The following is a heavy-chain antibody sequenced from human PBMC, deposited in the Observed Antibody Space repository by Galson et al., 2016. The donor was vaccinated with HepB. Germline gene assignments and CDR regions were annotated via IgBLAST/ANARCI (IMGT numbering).Heavy chain of an antibody. J-gene: IGHJ1*01. V-gene: IGHV3-43D*04. CDR2: ISWDGSRK. CDR3: AEGFCVGACYGPLDF. Sequence: SLRLSCAASGFTFDEYAMHWVRQTPGKGLEWVALISWDGSRKHYVDSVKGRLTISRDNTKNSMNLQLNSLRPEDAASYFCAEGFCVGACYGPLDFWGQGTLVAVSS. D-gene: IGHD2-21*02. CDR1: GFTFDEYA.